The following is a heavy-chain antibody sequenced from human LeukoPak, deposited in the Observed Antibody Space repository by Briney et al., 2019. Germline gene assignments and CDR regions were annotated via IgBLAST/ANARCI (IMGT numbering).Heavy chain of an antibody. V-gene: IGHV3-48*02. CDR1: GFTFSSYS. CDR3: ARVGLRDGYNPFDY. J-gene: IGHJ4*02. CDR2: ISSSSSTI. Sequence: GGSLRLSCAASGFTFSSYSMNWVRQAPGKGLVWVSYISSSSSTIYYADSVKGRFTISRDNAKNSLYLQMNSLRDEDTAVYYCARVGLRDGYNPFDYWGQGTLVTVSS. D-gene: IGHD5-24*01.